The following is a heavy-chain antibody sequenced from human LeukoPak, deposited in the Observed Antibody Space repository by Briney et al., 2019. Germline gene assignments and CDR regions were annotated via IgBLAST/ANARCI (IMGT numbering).Heavy chain of an antibody. D-gene: IGHD6-19*01. V-gene: IGHV1-8*01. Sequence: ASVKASCKASGYTFTSCDINRVRQATGQGLEWMGWMNPNSGNTGYGQSFQGRITMTRDISIGTAYMELSNLTSEDTAIYYCTRGSSGRRDNWGQGTLVTVSA. J-gene: IGHJ4*02. CDR3: TRGSSGRRDN. CDR1: GYTFTSCD. CDR2: MNPNSGNT.